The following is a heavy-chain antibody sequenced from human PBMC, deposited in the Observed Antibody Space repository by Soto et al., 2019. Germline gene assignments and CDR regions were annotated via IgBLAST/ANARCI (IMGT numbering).Heavy chain of an antibody. V-gene: IGHV4-59*01. D-gene: IGHD2-21*02. Sequence: PSETLSLTCTVSGDSISAYSWSWVRQPPGKGLEWIGNIHYNGNTKYNPSLKSRVTMSVDTSKNQFSLKLISVTAVDTATYYCAHSPCGGDCYSPVTGFQHWGQGTLVTVSS. J-gene: IGHJ1*01. CDR2: IHYNGNT. CDR1: GDSISAYS. CDR3: AHSPCGGDCYSPVTGFQH.